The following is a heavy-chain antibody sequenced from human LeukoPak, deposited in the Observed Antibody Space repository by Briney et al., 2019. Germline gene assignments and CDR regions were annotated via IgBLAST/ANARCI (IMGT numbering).Heavy chain of an antibody. CDR3: ARELGSYEGGYYGMDV. CDR1: GFTFSTRW. D-gene: IGHD1-26*01. Sequence: GGSLRLSCAASGFTFSTRWMSWVRQAPGKGLEWVANINEDGSEKNYVESLKGRFTISRDNAKNSLYLQMNSLRAEDTALYYCARELGSYEGGYYGMDVWGQGTTVTV. V-gene: IGHV3-7*01. CDR2: INEDGSEK. J-gene: IGHJ6*02.